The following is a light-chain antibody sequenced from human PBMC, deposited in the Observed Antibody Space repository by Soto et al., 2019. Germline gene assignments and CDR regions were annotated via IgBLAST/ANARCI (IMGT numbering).Light chain of an antibody. CDR3: QQSYSTILP. CDR1: QTISNY. V-gene: IGKV1-39*01. Sequence: DIQMTQSPSSLSASLGDRVTITCRASQTISNYLNWYQQKPGKAPKLLIYASSTLQSGVPSRFSGSGSGTDFTLTISRLQPEDFGTYYCQQSYSTILPFGGGTKVEIK. CDR2: ASS. J-gene: IGKJ4*01.